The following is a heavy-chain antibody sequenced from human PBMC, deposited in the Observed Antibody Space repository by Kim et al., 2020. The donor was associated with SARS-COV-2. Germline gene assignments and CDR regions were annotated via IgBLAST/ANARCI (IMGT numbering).Heavy chain of an antibody. D-gene: IGHD3-10*01. CDR3: ARWGILNYGSGTYYYYGMDV. J-gene: IGHJ6*02. CDR2: INPNSGGT. Sequence: ASVKVSCKASGYTFTGYYMHWVRQAPGQGLEWMGWINPNSGGTNYAQKFQGRVTMTRDTSISTAYMELSRLRSDDTAVYYCARWGILNYGSGTYYYYGMDVWGQGTTVTVSS. V-gene: IGHV1-2*02. CDR1: GYTFTGYY.